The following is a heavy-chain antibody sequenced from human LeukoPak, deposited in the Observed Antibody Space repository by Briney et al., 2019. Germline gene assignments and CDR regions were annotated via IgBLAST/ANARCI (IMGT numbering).Heavy chain of an antibody. CDR3: ASAGIVGADNYFDY. V-gene: IGHV1-69*04. Sequence: SVKVFCKASGGTFSSYAISWVRQAPGQGLEWMGRIIPILGIANYAQKFQGRVTITADKSTSTAYMELSSLRSEDTAVYYCASAGIVGADNYFDYWGQGTLVTVSS. D-gene: IGHD1-26*01. CDR2: IIPILGIA. J-gene: IGHJ4*02. CDR1: GGTFSSYA.